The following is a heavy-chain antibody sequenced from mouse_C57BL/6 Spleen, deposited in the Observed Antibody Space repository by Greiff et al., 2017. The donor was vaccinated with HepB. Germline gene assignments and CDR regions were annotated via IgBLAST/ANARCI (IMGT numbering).Heavy chain of an antibody. CDR2: INPGSGGT. CDR3: ATNLGPGFAY. Sequence: VKLMESGAELVRPGTSVKVSCKASGYAFTNYLIEWVKQRPGQGLEWIGVINPGSGGTNYNEKFKGKATLTADKSSSTAYMQLSSLTSEDSAVYFCATNLGPGFAYRGQGTLVTVSA. CDR1: GYAFTNYL. V-gene: IGHV1-54*01. J-gene: IGHJ3*01. D-gene: IGHD4-1*01.